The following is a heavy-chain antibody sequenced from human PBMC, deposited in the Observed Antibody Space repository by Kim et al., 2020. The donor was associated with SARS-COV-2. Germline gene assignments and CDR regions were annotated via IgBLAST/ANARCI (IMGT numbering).Heavy chain of an antibody. Sequence: GGSLRLSCAASGFSFSNSAMHWVRQAPGKGLEWVAVITNDGNNKYYADSVKGRFTISRDTSKNTLYLQMNSLRAEDTAVYYCANRGIIKLNYLDYWGQGTLVTVSS. CDR1: GFSFSNSA. D-gene: IGHD3-10*01. CDR2: ITNDGNNK. V-gene: IGHV3-30-3*01. CDR3: ANRGIIKLNYLDY. J-gene: IGHJ4*02.